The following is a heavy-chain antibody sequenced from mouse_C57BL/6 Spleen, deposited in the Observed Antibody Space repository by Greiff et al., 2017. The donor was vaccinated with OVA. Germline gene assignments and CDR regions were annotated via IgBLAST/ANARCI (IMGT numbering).Heavy chain of an antibody. CDR2: LSYDGSN. CDR1: GYSITSGYY. Sequence: VQLKESGPGLVKPSQSLSLTCSVTGYSITSGYYWNWIRQFPGNKLEWMGYLSYDGSNNYNPSLKNRISITRDTTKNKCFLKLNSVTTEDTATYYCARDYDHDRGYAMDYWGQGTSVTVSS. J-gene: IGHJ4*01. CDR3: ARDYDHDRGYAMDY. D-gene: IGHD2-4*01. V-gene: IGHV3-6*01.